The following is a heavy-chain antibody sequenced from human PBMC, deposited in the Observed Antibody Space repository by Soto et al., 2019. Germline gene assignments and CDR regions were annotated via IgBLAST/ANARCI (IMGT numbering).Heavy chain of an antibody. Sequence: SETLPLTCTVSGGSGNSGSYFWSWIRQPPGKGLQWIGYIYYSGSTNYNPSLKIRGTISVNTSKNQFSLKVSSGTDADTAVYYCARVRVAAAGTLYFDYWGHGTLVTVSS. V-gene: IGHV4-61*01. CDR2: IYYSGST. J-gene: IGHJ4*01. CDR1: GGSGNSGSYF. D-gene: IGHD6-13*01. CDR3: ARVRVAAAGTLYFDY.